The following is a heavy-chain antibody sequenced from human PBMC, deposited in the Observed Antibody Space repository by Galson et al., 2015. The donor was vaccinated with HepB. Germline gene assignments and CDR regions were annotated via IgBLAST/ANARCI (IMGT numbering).Heavy chain of an antibody. CDR2: INHSGST. D-gene: IGHD5-18*01. V-gene: IGHV4-34*01. CDR1: GGSFSGYY. J-gene: IGHJ4*02. CDR3: ARVPGRIQLKDY. Sequence: SETLSLTCAVYGGSFSGYYWSWIRQPPGKGLEWIGEINHSGSTNYNPSLKSRVTISVDTSKNQFSLKLSSVTAADTAVYYCARVPGRIQLKDYWGQGTLVTVSS.